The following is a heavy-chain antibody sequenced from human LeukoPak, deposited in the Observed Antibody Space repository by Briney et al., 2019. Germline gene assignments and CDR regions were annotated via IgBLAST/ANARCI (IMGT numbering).Heavy chain of an antibody. CDR2: ISYDGSHK. J-gene: IGHJ4*02. CDR1: GFTFSNYG. D-gene: IGHD6-13*01. CDR3: AKKGFSGTATGALDH. Sequence: GRSLRLSCAASGFTFSNYGMRWVRQAPGKGLEWVAVISYDGSHKYYADSVKGRFTISRDNSENTLYLQVNSLRAEDTAVYYCAKKGFSGTATGALDHWGQGTLLTVSS. V-gene: IGHV3-30*18.